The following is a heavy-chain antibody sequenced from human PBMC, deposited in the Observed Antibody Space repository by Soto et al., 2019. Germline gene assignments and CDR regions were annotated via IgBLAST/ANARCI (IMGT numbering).Heavy chain of an antibody. CDR3: ARFSRYRPYYGMDV. D-gene: IGHD5-18*01. J-gene: IGHJ6*02. Sequence: SGPTLVNPTQTLTLTCTFSGFSLSTSGMCVSWIRQPPGKALEWLALIDWDDDKYYSTSLKTRLTISKDTSKNQVVLTMTNVDPVDTATYYCARFSRYRPYYGMDVWGQGTTVTV. CDR2: IDWDDDK. CDR1: GFSLSTSGMC. V-gene: IGHV2-70*01.